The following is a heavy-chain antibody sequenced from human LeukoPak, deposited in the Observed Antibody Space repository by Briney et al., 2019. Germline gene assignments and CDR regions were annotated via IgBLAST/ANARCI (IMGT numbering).Heavy chain of an antibody. J-gene: IGHJ4*02. V-gene: IGHV4-30-2*01. Sequence: SETLSLTCTVSSGSISSGGYYWSWIRQPPGKGLEWIGYIYHSGSTYYNPSLKSRVTISVDRSKNQFSLKLSSVTAADTAVYYCARERALDYWGQGTLVTVSS. CDR3: ARERALDY. CDR2: IYHSGST. CDR1: SGSISSGGYY.